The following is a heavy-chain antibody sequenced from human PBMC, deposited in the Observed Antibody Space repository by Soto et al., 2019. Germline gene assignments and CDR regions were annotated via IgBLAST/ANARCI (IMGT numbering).Heavy chain of an antibody. CDR2: IYPGDSDT. CDR3: ARQGYSYGFANDAFDI. V-gene: IGHV5-51*07. D-gene: IGHD5-18*01. Sequence: PGESLKISCKGSGYSFTSYWIGWVHQMPGKGLEWMGIIYPGDSDTRYSPSFQGQVTISADKSISTAYLQWSSLKASDTAMYYCARQGYSYGFANDAFDIWGQGTMVTVSS. CDR1: GYSFTSYW. J-gene: IGHJ3*02.